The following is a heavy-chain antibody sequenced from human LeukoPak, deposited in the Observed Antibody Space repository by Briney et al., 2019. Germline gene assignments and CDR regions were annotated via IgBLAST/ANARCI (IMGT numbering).Heavy chain of an antibody. CDR1: GFTFSSYG. J-gene: IGHJ4*02. D-gene: IGHD2-2*01. V-gene: IGHV3-30*18. Sequence: GGSLRLSCAASGFTFSSYGMHWVRQAPGKGLEWVAVISCDGSNKYYADSVKGRFTISRDNSKNTLYLQMNSLRAEDTAVYYCANHLACGSTSCPPFDDWGQGTLVTVSS. CDR2: ISCDGSNK. CDR3: ANHLACGSTSCPPFDD.